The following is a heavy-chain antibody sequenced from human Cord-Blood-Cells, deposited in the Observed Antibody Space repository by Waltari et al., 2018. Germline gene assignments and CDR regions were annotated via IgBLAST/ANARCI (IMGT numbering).Heavy chain of an antibody. CDR2: ISSSSSTI. V-gene: IGHV3-48*02. Sequence: EVQLVESGGGLVQPGGSLRLSCAASGFPFSSYSMNWVRQAPGKGLEWVSYISSSSSTIYYADSVKGRFTISRDNAKNSLYLQMNSLRDEDTAVYYCASSSSGWGFVDYWGQGTLVTVSS. CDR1: GFPFSSYS. CDR3: ASSSSGWGFVDY. J-gene: IGHJ4*02. D-gene: IGHD3-10*01.